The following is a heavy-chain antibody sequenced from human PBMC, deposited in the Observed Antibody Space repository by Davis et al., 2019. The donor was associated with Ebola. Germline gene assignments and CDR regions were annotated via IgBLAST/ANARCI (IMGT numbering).Heavy chain of an antibody. D-gene: IGHD2-2*02. Sequence: GESLKISCAASGFTFSSYSMNWVRQAPGKGLEWVSYISSSSSTIYYADSVKGRFTISRDNAKNSLYLQMNSLRDEDTAVYYCARDSSGYCISTSCYIRYYYGMDVWGQGTTVTVSS. V-gene: IGHV3-48*02. CDR1: GFTFSSYS. CDR3: ARDSSGYCISTSCYIRYYYGMDV. J-gene: IGHJ6*02. CDR2: ISSSSSTI.